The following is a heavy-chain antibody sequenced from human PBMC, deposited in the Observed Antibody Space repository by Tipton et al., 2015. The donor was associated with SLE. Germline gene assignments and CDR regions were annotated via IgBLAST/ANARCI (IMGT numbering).Heavy chain of an antibody. CDR1: GFTFSGYG. J-gene: IGHJ6*02. CDR2: IWHDGSNS. D-gene: IGHD5-12*01. Sequence: GSLRLSCAASGFTFSGYGMHWVRQAPGKGLEWVAIIWHDGSNSYHAESVKGRFTISRDNSKNTLYLQMNSLRAEDTAVYYCAKDIVATTPIYGMDVWGQGTTVTVSS. CDR3: AKDIVATTPIYGMDV. V-gene: IGHV3-30*02.